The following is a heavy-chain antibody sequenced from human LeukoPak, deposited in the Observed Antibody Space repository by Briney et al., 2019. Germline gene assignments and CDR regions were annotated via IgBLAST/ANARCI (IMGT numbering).Heavy chain of an antibody. V-gene: IGHV3-30-3*01. D-gene: IGHD3-22*01. J-gene: IGHJ4*02. Sequence: GRSLRLSCAASGFTFSSYAMHWVRQAPGKGLEWVAVISYDGSNKYYADSVKGRFTISRDNSKNTLYLRMNSLRAEDTAVYYCARPYYYDSSGYSFDYWGQGTLVTVSS. CDR1: GFTFSSYA. CDR3: ARPYYYDSSGYSFDY. CDR2: ISYDGSNK.